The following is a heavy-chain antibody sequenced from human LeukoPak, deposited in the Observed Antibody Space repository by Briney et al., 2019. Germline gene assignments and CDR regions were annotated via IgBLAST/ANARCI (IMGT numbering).Heavy chain of an antibody. J-gene: IGHJ4*02. Sequence: PGGSLRLSCAASGFTFSSYGMHWVRQAPGKGLEWVAVISYDGSNKYYADSVKGRFTISRENAKNSLYLQMNSLRAGDTAVYYCARDGLRGLDYWGQGTLVTVSS. V-gene: IGHV3-30*03. CDR3: ARDGLRGLDY. CDR1: GFTFSSYG. D-gene: IGHD4-17*01. CDR2: ISYDGSNK.